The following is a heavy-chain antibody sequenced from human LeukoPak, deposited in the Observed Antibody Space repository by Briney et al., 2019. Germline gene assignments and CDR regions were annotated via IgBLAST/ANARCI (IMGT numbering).Heavy chain of an antibody. V-gene: IGHV4-61*01. D-gene: IGHD5-18*01. CDR2: IYYSGST. CDR3: ARTTEGGYTYDYFYYYYMDV. Sequence: PSETLSLTCTVSGGSISSSSYYWSWIRQPPGKGLECIGYIYYSGSTNYNPSLKSRVTISVDMSKNQFSLKLSSVTAADTAVYYCARTTEGGYTYDYFYYYYMDVWGKGTTVTISS. CDR1: GGSISSSSYY. J-gene: IGHJ6*03.